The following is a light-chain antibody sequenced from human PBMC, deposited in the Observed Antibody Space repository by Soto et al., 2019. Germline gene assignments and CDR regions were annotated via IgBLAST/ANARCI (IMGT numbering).Light chain of an antibody. CDR1: QSINNY. CDR2: GAS. V-gene: IGKV1-39*01. Sequence: DIQMTQSPSSLSASVGDRVTITCRASQSINNYLNWYQQKPGKAPKLLVYGASNLQSGVPSRFSGRGSGTDVTLTISSLHPEDFATYYCQQSYRTPPITFGQGTRLEIK. J-gene: IGKJ5*01. CDR3: QQSYRTPPIT.